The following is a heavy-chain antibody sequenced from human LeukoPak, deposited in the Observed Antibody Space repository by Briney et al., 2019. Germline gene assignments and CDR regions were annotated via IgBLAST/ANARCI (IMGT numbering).Heavy chain of an antibody. V-gene: IGHV3-21*01. CDR2: ISSRSNYI. J-gene: IGHJ4*02. CDR3: ARSYGIVPNFDY. CDR1: GFTFRSYT. Sequence: GGSLRISSAASGFTFRSYTLNWVRQAPGKGLEWVSSISSRSNYIYYADSVKGRSTISRDNAKNSLYLQMNSLRAEDTAIYYCARSYGIVPNFDYWGQGTLVTVSS. D-gene: IGHD1-26*01.